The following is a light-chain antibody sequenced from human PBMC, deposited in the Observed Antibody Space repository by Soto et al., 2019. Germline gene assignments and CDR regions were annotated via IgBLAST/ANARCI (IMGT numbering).Light chain of an antibody. CDR2: EVS. V-gene: IGLV2-8*01. CDR1: SSDVGGYNY. J-gene: IGLJ2*01. CDR3: TSYAGSNNFVV. Sequence: QSALTQPPSASGSPGQSVTISCTGTSSDVGGYNYVSWYQQHPGKAPKLMIYEVSKRPSGVPDRFSGSKSGNTASLTVSGLQAEDEGDYYCTSYAGSNNFVVFGGGTMVTVL.